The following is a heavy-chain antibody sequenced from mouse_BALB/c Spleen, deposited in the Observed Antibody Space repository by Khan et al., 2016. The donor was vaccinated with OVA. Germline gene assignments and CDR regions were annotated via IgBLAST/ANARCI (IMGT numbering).Heavy chain of an antibody. V-gene: IGHV2-3*01. Sequence: VQLQESGPGLVAPSQSLSITCTVSGFSLTSDGVSWVRQPPGKGLEWLGVIWGDGSTNYHSALRSRLSIRKDNSKSQVFLKLNNLQSDDTATYYCAKLRVFYFDFWGQGTTLTVSS. CDR3: AKLRVFYFDF. CDR2: IWGDGST. J-gene: IGHJ2*01. CDR1: GFSLTSDG.